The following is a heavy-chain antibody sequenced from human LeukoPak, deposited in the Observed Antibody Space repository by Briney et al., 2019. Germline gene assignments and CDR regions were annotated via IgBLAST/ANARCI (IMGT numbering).Heavy chain of an antibody. D-gene: IGHD3-22*01. CDR3: AKDWSYYDSSGYYVNWFDP. J-gene: IGHJ5*02. CDR1: GFTFSSYA. CDR2: ISGSGGSI. V-gene: IGHV3-23*01. Sequence: PGGSLRLSCAASGFTFSSYAMSWVRQAPGKGLEWVSAISGSGGSIYYADSVKGRFTISRDNSKNTLYLQMNSLGAEDTAVYYCAKDWSYYDSSGYYVNWFDPWGQGTLVTVSS.